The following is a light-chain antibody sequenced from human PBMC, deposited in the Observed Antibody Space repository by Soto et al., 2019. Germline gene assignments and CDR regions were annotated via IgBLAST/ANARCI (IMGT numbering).Light chain of an antibody. CDR1: QSVSSN. Sequence: EIVMTQSPATLSVSPGERATLSCRASQSVSSNLAWYQQKPDQAPRLLIYGASTRAPGIPARFSGSGSGTEFTLTISSLQSEDFAVYYCQQYNNWPRTFGQGTKVEIK. V-gene: IGKV3-15*01. CDR2: GAS. CDR3: QQYNNWPRT. J-gene: IGKJ1*01.